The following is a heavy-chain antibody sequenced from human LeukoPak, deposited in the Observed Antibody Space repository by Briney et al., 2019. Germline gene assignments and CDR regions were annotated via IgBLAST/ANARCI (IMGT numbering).Heavy chain of an antibody. CDR2: IYDSGST. D-gene: IGHD3/OR15-3a*01. CDR3: ATSRNVDQFDI. Sequence: SETLSLTCTVSGGSIRSSYYYWGWIRQPPGKGLEWIGSIYDSGSTYYNPSLKSRVTISVDTSKNQFSLELSSVTAADTAVYYCATSRNVDQFDIWGQGTMVTVSS. J-gene: IGHJ3*02. CDR1: GGSIRSSYYY. V-gene: IGHV4-39*07.